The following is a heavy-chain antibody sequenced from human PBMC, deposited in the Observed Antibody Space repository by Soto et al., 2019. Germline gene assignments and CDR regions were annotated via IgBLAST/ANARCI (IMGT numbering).Heavy chain of an antibody. CDR3: ARVWTTVPNWFAP. D-gene: IGHD3-3*01. CDR2: VKDGGHT. Sequence: SETLSLTCAVTGGSLSGYYWSGIRQPPGKGLEWIGEVKDGGHTNYSPSLRGRVTISSDTSNNQFSLRLSSVTAADTAVYYCARVWTTVPNWFAPWAQGTLVPVSS. V-gene: IGHV4-34*01. CDR1: GGSLSGYY. J-gene: IGHJ5*02.